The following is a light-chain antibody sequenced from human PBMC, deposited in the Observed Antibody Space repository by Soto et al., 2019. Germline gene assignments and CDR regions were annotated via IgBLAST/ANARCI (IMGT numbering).Light chain of an antibody. CDR3: QKYNSAPQT. CDR2: AAY. Sequence: DIQMTQSPYSLSASVGDRVTITCRASQGISNYLAWYQQKPGKVPKLLIYAAYTLQSGVPSRFSDSGSGTDFTLTISSLQPEDVATYYCQKYNSAPQTFGQGTKVEIK. CDR1: QGISNY. J-gene: IGKJ1*01. V-gene: IGKV1-27*01.